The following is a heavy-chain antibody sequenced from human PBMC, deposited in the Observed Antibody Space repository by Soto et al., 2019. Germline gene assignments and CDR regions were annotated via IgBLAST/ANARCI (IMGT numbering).Heavy chain of an antibody. V-gene: IGHV1-24*01. Sequence: ASVKVSCKVSGYTLTELSMHWVRQAPGKGLELMGGFDPEDGETIYAQKFQGRVTMTEXXXXPXTXIXQSSLRSEDTAVYYCATDLAMITFGELCYWG. CDR3: ATDLAMITFGELCY. J-gene: IGHJ4*01. D-gene: IGHD3-16*01. CDR1: GYTLTELS. CDR2: FDPEDGET.